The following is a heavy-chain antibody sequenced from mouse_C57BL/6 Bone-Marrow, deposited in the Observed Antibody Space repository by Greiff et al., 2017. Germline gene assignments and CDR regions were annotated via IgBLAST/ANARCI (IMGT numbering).Heavy chain of an antibody. Sequence: QVQLQQSGAELVRPGASVKLSCKASGYTFTSYGISWVKQRTGQGLEWIGDIYPRSGNTYYNEKFKSKATLTADTSSSTAYMKLRSLTSEDSAVYFCARTALYDYDDCWGQGTTLTVSS. CDR3: ARTALYDYDDC. CDR1: GYTFTSYG. V-gene: IGHV1-81*01. CDR2: IYPRSGNT. J-gene: IGHJ2*01. D-gene: IGHD2-4*01.